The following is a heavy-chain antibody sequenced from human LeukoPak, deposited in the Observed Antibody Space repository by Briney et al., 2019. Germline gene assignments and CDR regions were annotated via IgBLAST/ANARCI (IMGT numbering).Heavy chain of an antibody. CDR3: ARVKSYYYDTSDKDAFDI. CDR2: VNPNSGGT. CDR1: GYTFTGYY. D-gene: IGHD3-22*01. V-gene: IGHV1-2*02. J-gene: IGHJ3*02. Sequence: ASVKVSCKASGYTFTGYYMHWVRQAPGQGLEWMGWVNPNSGGTNYAQKFQGRVTMTRDTSISTAYMELSRLRSDDTAVYYCARVKSYYYDTSDKDAFDIWGQGTMVTVSS.